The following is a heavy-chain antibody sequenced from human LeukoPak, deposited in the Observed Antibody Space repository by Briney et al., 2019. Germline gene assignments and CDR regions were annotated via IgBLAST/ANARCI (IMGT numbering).Heavy chain of an antibody. D-gene: IGHD6-19*01. CDR3: AKPKFAVAGSNFFDY. CDR2: LYSDGDPFYGTT. V-gene: IGHV3-23*01. J-gene: IGHJ4*02. Sequence: GGSLRLSCAASGFTVSSSFMSWVRQAPGKGLEWVSTLYSDGDPFYGTTYYADSVKGRFTISRDNSKNTLILQVNLLRAEDTAVYYCAKPKFAVAGSNFFDYWGQGTLVTVSS. CDR1: GFTVSSSF.